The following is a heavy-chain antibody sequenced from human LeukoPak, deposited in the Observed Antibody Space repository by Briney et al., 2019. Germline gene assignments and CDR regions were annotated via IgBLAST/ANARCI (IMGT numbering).Heavy chain of an antibody. Sequence: PGGSLRLSCAASGFTFSSYWMSWVRQAPGKGLEWVANIKQDGSEKYYVDSVKGRFTISRDNAKNSLYLQMNSLRAEDTAVYYCARDPAFDDYSNYGEDWGQGTLVTVSS. J-gene: IGHJ4*02. V-gene: IGHV3-7*01. CDR1: GFTFSSYW. CDR3: ARDPAFDDYSNYGED. D-gene: IGHD4-11*01. CDR2: IKQDGSEK.